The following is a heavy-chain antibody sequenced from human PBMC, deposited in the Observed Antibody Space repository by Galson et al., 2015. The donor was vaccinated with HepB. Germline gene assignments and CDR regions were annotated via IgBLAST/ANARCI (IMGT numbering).Heavy chain of an antibody. D-gene: IGHD6-19*01. Sequence: SVKVSCKASGGTFNSYSINWVRQAPGQGLEWMGEIIPIFGTIHSAQKFQGRVTITADKSTSTAYMDLSSLKSEDTAVYYCARGVAGSRLVYWGQGTLVTVSS. CDR1: GGTFNSYS. V-gene: IGHV1-69*06. CDR3: ARGVAGSRLVY. CDR2: IIPIFGTI. J-gene: IGHJ4*02.